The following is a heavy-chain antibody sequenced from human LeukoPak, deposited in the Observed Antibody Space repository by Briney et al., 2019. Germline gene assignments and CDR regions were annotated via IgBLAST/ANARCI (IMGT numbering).Heavy chain of an antibody. J-gene: IGHJ4*02. D-gene: IGHD6-19*01. V-gene: IGHV3-30*18. Sequence: GRSLRLSCAASGFTFSSYGMHWVRQAPGKGLEWVAVISYDGSNKYYADSVKGRFTISRDNSKNTLYLQMNSLRAEGTAVYYCAKEAGGIAVAGEARYFDYWGQGTLVTVSS. CDR1: GFTFSSYG. CDR3: AKEAGGIAVAGEARYFDY. CDR2: ISYDGSNK.